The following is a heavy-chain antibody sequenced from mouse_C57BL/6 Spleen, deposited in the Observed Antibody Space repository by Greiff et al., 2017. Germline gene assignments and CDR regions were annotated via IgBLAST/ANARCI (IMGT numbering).Heavy chain of an antibody. Sequence: EVQRVESEGGLVQPGSSMKLSCTASGFTFSDYYMAWVRQVPEKGLEWVANINYDGSSTYYLDSLKSRFIISRDNAKNILYLQMSSLKSEDTATYDCARGITTVVATHWYFDGWGTGTTVTVST. CDR2: INYDGSST. CDR1: GFTFSDYY. V-gene: IGHV5-16*01. CDR3: ARGITTVVATHWYFDG. J-gene: IGHJ1*03. D-gene: IGHD1-1*01.